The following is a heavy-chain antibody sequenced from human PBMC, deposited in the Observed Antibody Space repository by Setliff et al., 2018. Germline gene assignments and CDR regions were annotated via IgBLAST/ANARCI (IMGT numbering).Heavy chain of an antibody. CDR1: GFTFSSYS. V-gene: IGHV3-48*01. Sequence: GGSLRLSCEASGFTFSSYSMNWVRQAPGKGLEWVAHISYSSGSISYADSVKGRFTISRDNSKSSVYLQMNNLRVEDTAIYYCAKDRVNDGVWDLDSWGQGTLVTVSS. J-gene: IGHJ4*02. CDR2: ISYSSGSI. CDR3: AKDRVNDGVWDLDS. D-gene: IGHD2-8*01.